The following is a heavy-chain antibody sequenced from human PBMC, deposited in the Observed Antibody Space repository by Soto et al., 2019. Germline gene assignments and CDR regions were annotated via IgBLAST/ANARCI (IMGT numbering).Heavy chain of an antibody. J-gene: IGHJ5*02. Sequence: SVKVSCKASGGTFSSYAISWVRQAPGQGLEWMGGIIPIFGTANYAQKFQGRVTITADESTSTAYMELSSLRSEDTAVYYCARGRFRRTWFDPWGQGTLVTVSS. CDR1: GGTFSSYA. V-gene: IGHV1-69*13. CDR3: ARGRFRRTWFDP. CDR2: IIPIFGTA. D-gene: IGHD3-16*01.